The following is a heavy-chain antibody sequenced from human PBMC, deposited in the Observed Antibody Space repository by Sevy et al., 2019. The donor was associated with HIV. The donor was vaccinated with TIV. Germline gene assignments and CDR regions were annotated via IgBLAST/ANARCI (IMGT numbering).Heavy chain of an antibody. CDR3: XXXXXXXXNLYFDS. CDR2: IYYNGNT. CDR1: DGSMSSYY. Sequence: SETLSLTCTVSDGSMSSYYWSWIRQPPGKGLEWIGYIYYNGNTNYNPSLESRVTMSIHTSMKQFSLKLRSVTAADTXXXXXXXXXXXXXNLYFDSWGQGTLVTVSS. J-gene: IGHJ4*02. V-gene: IGHV4-59*01.